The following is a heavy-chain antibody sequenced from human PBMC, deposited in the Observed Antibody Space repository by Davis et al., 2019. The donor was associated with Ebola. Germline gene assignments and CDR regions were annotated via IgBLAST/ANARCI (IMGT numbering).Heavy chain of an antibody. V-gene: IGHV3-48*02. CDR2: ISSSSSTI. D-gene: IGHD6-19*01. J-gene: IGHJ6*02. CDR3: AREDRIAVAGTLFGGYYYYGMDV. CDR1: GFTFSSYS. Sequence: PGGSLRLSCAASGFTFSSYSTNWVRQAPGKGLEWVSYISSSSSTIYYADSVKGRFTISRDNAKNSLYLQMNSLRDEDTAVYYCAREDRIAVAGTLFGGYYYYGMDVWGQGTTVTVSS.